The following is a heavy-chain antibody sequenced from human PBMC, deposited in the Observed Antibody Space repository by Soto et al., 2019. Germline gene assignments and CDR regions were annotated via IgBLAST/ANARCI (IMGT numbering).Heavy chain of an antibody. CDR2: IYYSGST. Sequence: PSVTLRVTWPVSGGYRISSIYCWSCLHQHPGKGLEWIGYIYYSGSTYYSPSLKSRVTISVYTSKNQFSLKLSSVTAADTAVYYCARLIDPWGQGTLVTVSS. CDR3: ARLIDP. V-gene: IGHV4-31*02. J-gene: IGHJ5*02. CDR1: GGYRISSIYC.